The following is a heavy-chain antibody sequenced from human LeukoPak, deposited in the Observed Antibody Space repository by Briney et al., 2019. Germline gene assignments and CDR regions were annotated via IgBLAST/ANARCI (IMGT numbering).Heavy chain of an antibody. CDR3: ASSSVVVAATTSDY. CDR1: GGPISSGGYY. D-gene: IGHD2-15*01. V-gene: IGHV4-31*03. J-gene: IGHJ4*02. CDR2: IYYSGST. Sequence: SETLSLTCTVSGGPISSGGYYWSWIRQHPGKGLEWIGYIYYSGSTYYNPSLKSRVTISVDTSKNQFSLKLSSVTAADTAVYYCASSSVVVAATTSDYWGQGTLVTVSS.